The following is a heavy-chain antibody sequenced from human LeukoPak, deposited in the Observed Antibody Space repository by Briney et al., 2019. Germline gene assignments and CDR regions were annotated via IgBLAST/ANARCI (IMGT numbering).Heavy chain of an antibody. Sequence: ASVKVSCKASGYTFTSYYMHWVRQAPGQGLEWMGIINPSGGSTSYAQKFQGRVTMTRDTSISTAYMELSRLRSDDTAVYYCARVTGYSSSWYFYSGDNWFDPWGQGTLVTVSS. CDR3: ARVTGYSSSWYFYSGDNWFDP. D-gene: IGHD6-13*01. CDR2: INPSGGST. CDR1: GYTFTSYY. J-gene: IGHJ5*02. V-gene: IGHV1-46*01.